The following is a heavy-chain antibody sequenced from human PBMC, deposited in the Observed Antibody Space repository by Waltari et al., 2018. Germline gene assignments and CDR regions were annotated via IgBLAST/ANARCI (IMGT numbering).Heavy chain of an antibody. CDR2: IYYSGST. V-gene: IGHV4-38-2*01. D-gene: IGHD3-9*01. Sequence: QVQLQESGPGLVKPSETLSLTCAVSGYSISSGYYWGWIRQPPGKGLEWIGYIYYSGSTNYNPSLKSRVTISVDTSKNQFSLKLSSVTAADTAVYYCARAIGYFDWSRLLHFDYWGQGTLVTVSS. CDR1: GYSISSGYY. CDR3: ARAIGYFDWSRLLHFDY. J-gene: IGHJ4*02.